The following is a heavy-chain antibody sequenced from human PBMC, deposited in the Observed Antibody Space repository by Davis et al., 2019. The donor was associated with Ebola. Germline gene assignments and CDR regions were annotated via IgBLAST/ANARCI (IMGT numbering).Heavy chain of an antibody. J-gene: IGHJ6*02. CDR2: INPNSGGT. V-gene: IGHV1-2*04. Sequence: ASVKVSCKASGYTFTCYYMHWVRQAPGQGLEWMGWINPNSGGTNYAQKFQGWVTMTRDTSISTAYMELSRLRSDDTAVYYCARLGGDLYYYDMDVWGQGTTVTVSS. CDR1: GYTFTCYY. D-gene: IGHD2-21*02. CDR3: ARLGGDLYYYDMDV.